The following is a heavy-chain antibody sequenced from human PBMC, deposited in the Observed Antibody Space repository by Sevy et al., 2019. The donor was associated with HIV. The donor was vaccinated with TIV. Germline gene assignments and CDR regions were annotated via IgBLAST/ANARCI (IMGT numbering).Heavy chain of an antibody. CDR1: GFTFSSYA. CDR3: TKGTYWGGDCYSYYFDY. Sequence: GGSLRLSCAASGFTFSSYAMSWVRQAPGKGLEWVSAISGSGGSTYYADSVKGRFTISRDNSKITLYLQMNSLRAEDTALYYWTKGTYWGGDCYSYYFDYWGQGTLVTVSS. CDR2: ISGSGGST. J-gene: IGHJ4*02. D-gene: IGHD2-21*02. V-gene: IGHV3-23*01.